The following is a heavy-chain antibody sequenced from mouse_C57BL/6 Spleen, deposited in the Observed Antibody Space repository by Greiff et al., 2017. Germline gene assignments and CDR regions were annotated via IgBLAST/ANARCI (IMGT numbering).Heavy chain of an antibody. V-gene: IGHV1-26*01. Sequence: VQLQQSGPELVKPGASVKISCKASGYTFTDYYMNWVKQSHGKSLEWIGDINPNNGGTSYNQKFKGKATLTVDKSSSTAYMELRSLTSEDSAVYYCARSDGYYPFAYWGQGTLVTVSA. D-gene: IGHD2-3*01. J-gene: IGHJ3*01. CDR3: ARSDGYYPFAY. CDR2: INPNNGGT. CDR1: GYTFTDYY.